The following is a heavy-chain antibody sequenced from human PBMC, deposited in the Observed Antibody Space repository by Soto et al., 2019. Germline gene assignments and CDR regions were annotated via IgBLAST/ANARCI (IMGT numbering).Heavy chain of an antibody. CDR3: ARHGGAGYCSSTSCPMDV. J-gene: IGHJ6*04. CDR1: GGSISSSSYY. V-gene: IGHV4-39*01. D-gene: IGHD2-2*01. Sequence: QLQLQESGPGLVKPSETLSLTCTVSGGSISSSSYYWGWIRQPPGKGLEWIGSIYYSGSTYYNPSRHSPGTHSGRTSKNQFSLEPGSVTAAGTAVYYCARHGGAGYCSSTSCPMDVWGKGTTVTVSS. CDR2: IYYSGST.